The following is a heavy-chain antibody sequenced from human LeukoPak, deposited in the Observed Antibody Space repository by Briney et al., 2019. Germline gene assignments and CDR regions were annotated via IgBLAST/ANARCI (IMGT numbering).Heavy chain of an antibody. Sequence: GGSLRLSCAASGFTFSSYAMSWVRQAPGKGLEWVSAISGSGGSTYYADSVKGRFTISRDNSKNTLYLQMNSLRAEDTAVYYCAKDLTTSRYSYGYFDYWGQGTLVTVSS. CDR3: AKDLTTSRYSYGYFDY. CDR2: ISGSGGST. J-gene: IGHJ4*02. V-gene: IGHV3-23*01. D-gene: IGHD5-18*01. CDR1: GFTFSSYA.